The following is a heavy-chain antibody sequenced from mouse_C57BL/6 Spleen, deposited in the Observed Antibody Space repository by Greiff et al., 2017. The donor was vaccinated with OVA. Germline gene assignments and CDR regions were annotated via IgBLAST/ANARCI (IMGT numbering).Heavy chain of an antibody. Sequence: EVQGVESGGGLVQPKGSLKLSCAASGFTFNTYAMHWVRQAPGKGLEWVARIRSKSSNYATYYADSVKDRFTISRDDSQSMLYLQMNNLKTEDTAMYYCVRKEGSSGYVWFAYWGQGTLVTVSA. J-gene: IGHJ3*01. CDR1: GFTFNTYA. D-gene: IGHD3-2*02. CDR3: VRKEGSSGYVWFAY. CDR2: IRSKSSNYAT. V-gene: IGHV10-3*01.